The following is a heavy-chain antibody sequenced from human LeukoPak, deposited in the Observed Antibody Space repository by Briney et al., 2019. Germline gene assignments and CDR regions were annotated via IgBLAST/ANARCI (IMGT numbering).Heavy chain of an antibody. CDR2: ISSSSYI. CDR1: GFTFSSYS. V-gene: IGHV3-21*06. J-gene: IGHJ4*02. D-gene: IGHD3-10*01. Sequence: GGSLRLSCAASGFTFSSYSMNWVRQAPGKGLEWVSSISSSSYIYYADSVKGRFTISRDNAKNSLYLQMNSLRAEDTAVYYCARDMVRGVISSYYFDYWGQGTLVTVSS. CDR3: ARDMVRGVISSYYFDY.